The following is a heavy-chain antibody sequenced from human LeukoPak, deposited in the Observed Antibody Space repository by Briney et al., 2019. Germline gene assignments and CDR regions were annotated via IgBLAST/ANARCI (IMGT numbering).Heavy chain of an antibody. Sequence: GGSLRLSCAASGFTFSSYGMSWVRQAPGKGLEWVSAISGSGGSTYYADSVKGRFTISRDNAKNTLYLQMNSLRAEDTAVYYCARDLDRYYFDYWGQGTLVTVSS. J-gene: IGHJ4*02. CDR1: GFTFSSYG. V-gene: IGHV3-23*01. CDR3: ARDLDRYYFDY. CDR2: ISGSGGST.